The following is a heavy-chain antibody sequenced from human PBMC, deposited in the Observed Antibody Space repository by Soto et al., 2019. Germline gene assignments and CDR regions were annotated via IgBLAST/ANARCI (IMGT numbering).Heavy chain of an antibody. D-gene: IGHD3-3*01. Sequence: GASVKVSCKASGGTFSSYAISWVRQAPGQGLEWMGGIIPIFGTANYAQKFQGRVTITADESTSTAYMELSSLRSEDTAVYYCARMTADTIFGVVIPPDYYYGMDAWGQGTTVTVSS. J-gene: IGHJ6*02. CDR1: GGTFSSYA. CDR2: IIPIFGTA. CDR3: ARMTADTIFGVVIPPDYYYGMDA. V-gene: IGHV1-69*13.